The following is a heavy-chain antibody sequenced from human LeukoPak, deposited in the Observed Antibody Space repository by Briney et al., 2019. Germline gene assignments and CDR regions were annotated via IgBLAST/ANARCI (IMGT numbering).Heavy chain of an antibody. J-gene: IGHJ4*02. CDR2: ITGSGGST. D-gene: IGHD1-26*01. CDR3: ARVQVAATGPIDY. V-gene: IGHV3-23*01. Sequence: GGSLRLSCAASGFTFSNYGLSWVRQAPGKGLEWVSGITGSGGSTYYADSVKGRFTISRDNSKNSLYLQMSSLRAEDTAVYYCARVQVAATGPIDYWGQGTLVTVSS. CDR1: GFTFSNYG.